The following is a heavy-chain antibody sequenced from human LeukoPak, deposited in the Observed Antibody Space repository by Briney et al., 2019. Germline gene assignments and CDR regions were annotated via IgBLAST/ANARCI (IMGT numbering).Heavy chain of an antibody. V-gene: IGHV1-69*04. Sequence: SVKVSCKVSGYTLTSYYMHWVRQAPGQGLEWMGRIIPILGIANYAQKFQGRVTITADKSTSTAYMELSSLRSEDTAVYYCVRDCSGGSCYTVDYWGQGTLVTVSS. CDR2: IIPILGIA. D-gene: IGHD2-15*01. CDR1: GYTLTSYY. CDR3: VRDCSGGSCYTVDY. J-gene: IGHJ4*02.